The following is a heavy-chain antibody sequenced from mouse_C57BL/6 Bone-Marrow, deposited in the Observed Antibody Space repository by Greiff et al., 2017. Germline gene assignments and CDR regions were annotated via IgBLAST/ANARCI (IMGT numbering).Heavy chain of an antibody. J-gene: IGHJ3*01. V-gene: IGHV5-9-1*02. CDR1: GFTFSSYA. Sequence: EVKLMESGEGLVKPGGSLKLSCAASGFTFSSYAMSWVRQTPEKRLGWVAYISSGGDYIYYADTVKGRFTISRDNARNTLYLQMSSLKSEDTAMYYCTRGWIYYGNYVAFAYWGQGTLVTVSA. D-gene: IGHD2-1*01. CDR3: TRGWIYYGNYVAFAY. CDR2: ISSGGDYI.